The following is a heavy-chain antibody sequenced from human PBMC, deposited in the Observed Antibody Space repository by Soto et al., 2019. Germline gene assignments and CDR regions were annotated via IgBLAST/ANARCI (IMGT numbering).Heavy chain of an antibody. CDR3: ARGGQLGPPPCFDY. D-gene: IGHD6-6*01. V-gene: IGHV6-1*01. Sequence: SQTLSLTCAISGDSVCSNSAAWNWIRQSPSRGLEWLGRTYYRSKWYNDYAVSVKSRITINPDTSKNQFSLQLNSVTPEDTAVYYCARGGQLGPPPCFDYWGQGTLVTVSS. CDR1: GDSVCSNSAA. CDR2: TYYRSKWYN. J-gene: IGHJ4*02.